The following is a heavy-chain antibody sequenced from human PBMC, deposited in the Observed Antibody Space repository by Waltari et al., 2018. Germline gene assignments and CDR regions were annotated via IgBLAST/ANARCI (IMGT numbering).Heavy chain of an antibody. CDR2: IYYSGST. D-gene: IGHD3-16*02. V-gene: IGHV4-30-4*01. Sequence: QVQLQESGPGLVKPSQTLSLTRTVSGGSTSSGDCSWGLIRRPPAQGGEWIGYIYYSGSTYYNPSLKSRVTISVDTSKNQFSLKLSSVTAADTAVDYCARVTAYVWGSYRPPYYFDYWGQGTLVTVSS. J-gene: IGHJ4*02. CDR1: GGSTSSGDCS. CDR3: ARVTAYVWGSYRPPYYFDY.